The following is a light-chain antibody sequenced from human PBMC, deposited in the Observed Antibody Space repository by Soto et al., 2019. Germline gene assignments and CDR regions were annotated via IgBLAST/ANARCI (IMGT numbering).Light chain of an antibody. CDR2: KVS. CDR3: MQGTHWPIT. J-gene: IGKJ5*01. Sequence: DVVMTQSPLSLPVTLGQRASISCRSNQSLVHSDGIAYFSWFQQRPGRSPRRLIYKVSNRDSGVPARFCGSGSGTDIALKISRVEAEDVGVYYCMQGTHWPITFGQGTRLEIK. CDR1: QSLVHSDGIAY. V-gene: IGKV2-30*02.